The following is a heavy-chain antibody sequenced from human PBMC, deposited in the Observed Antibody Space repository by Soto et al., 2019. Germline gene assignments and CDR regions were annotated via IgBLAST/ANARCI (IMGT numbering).Heavy chain of an antibody. Sequence: GGSLRLSCAASGFTFSSYGMHWVRQAPGKGLEWVAVISYDGSNKYYADSVKGRFTISRDNSKNTLYLQMNSLRAEDTAVYYCAKEVYNGNYGSRYYYYGMDVWGQGTTVTVSS. V-gene: IGHV3-30*18. D-gene: IGHD4-4*01. CDR2: ISYDGSNK. CDR3: AKEVYNGNYGSRYYYYGMDV. J-gene: IGHJ6*02. CDR1: GFTFSSYG.